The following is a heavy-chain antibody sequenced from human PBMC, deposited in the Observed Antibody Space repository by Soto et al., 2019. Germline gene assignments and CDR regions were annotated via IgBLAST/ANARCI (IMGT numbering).Heavy chain of an antibody. V-gene: IGHV4-4*02. D-gene: IGHD6-19*01. CDR1: GDSVSSPYY. CDR3: ARSAGWYAVHS. J-gene: IGHJ4*02. Sequence: QVQLQESGPGLVKPSGTLSLTCAVSGDSVSSPYYWCWVRQPPGKGLEWIGEVFHTGTTSYNPSLRSRVTISMDKSNNQFSLGLRYVTAADTAVYYCARSAGWYAVHSWGPGTLVIVSS. CDR2: VFHTGTT.